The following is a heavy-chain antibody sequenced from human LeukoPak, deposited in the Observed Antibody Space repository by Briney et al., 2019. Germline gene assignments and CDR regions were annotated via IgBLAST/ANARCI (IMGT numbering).Heavy chain of an antibody. CDR3: ARRYGSGSFPRGDFDY. V-gene: IGHV5-51*01. J-gene: IGHJ4*02. CDR1: GYSSTSYW. Sequence: GESLKISCKGSGYSSTSYWIGWVRQMPGKGLEWMGIIYPGDSDTRYSPSFQGQVTISADKSISTAYLQWSSLKASDTAMYYCARRYGSGSFPRGDFDYWGQGTLVTVSS. D-gene: IGHD3-10*01. CDR2: IYPGDSDT.